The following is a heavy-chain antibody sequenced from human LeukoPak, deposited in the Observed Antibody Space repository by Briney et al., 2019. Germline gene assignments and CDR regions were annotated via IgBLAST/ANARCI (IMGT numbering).Heavy chain of an antibody. D-gene: IGHD2-2*01. CDR1: GGSFSGYY. J-gene: IGHJ5*02. CDR2: INHSGST. CDR3: ARTQGWFDP. V-gene: IGHV4-34*01. Sequence: PSETLSLTCAVYGGSFSGYYWSWIRQPPGKGLEWIGEINHSGSTNYNPSLKSRVTISVDTSKNQFSLKLSSVTAADTAVYYCARTQGWFDPWGQGTLVTVPS.